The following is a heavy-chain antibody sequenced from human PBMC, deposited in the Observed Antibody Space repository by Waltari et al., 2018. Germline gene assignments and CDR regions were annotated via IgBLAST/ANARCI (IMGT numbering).Heavy chain of an antibody. Sequence: EVPLVQSGAEVRKSGESPKISCQGSGYTLTDYWIGWGRQRPGKGLAWMGIVYPGDSITYETRYSPSFQGQVTISVDRSISTAYLYFYSLKASDTAMYYCARPFGDSYDAFWGQGTLVTVSS. CDR3: ARPFGDSYDAF. V-gene: IGHV5-51*01. CDR2: VYPGDSITYET. D-gene: IGHD2-21*01. J-gene: IGHJ4*02. CDR1: GYTLTDYW.